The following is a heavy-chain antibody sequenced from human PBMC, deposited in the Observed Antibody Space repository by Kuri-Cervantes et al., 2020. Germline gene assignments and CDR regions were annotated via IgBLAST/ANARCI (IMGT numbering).Heavy chain of an antibody. D-gene: IGHD2-15*01. CDR3: SREGEKGPATLDY. Sequence: LSLTCAASGFTFSTYWMSWVRQAPGKGLEWVANINQDGNNQYYVDSMKGRFTSSRDNAKNSLFLQINSLRVEDTAVYCCSREGEKGPATLDYWGQGTLVTVSS. V-gene: IGHV3-7*01. CDR1: GFTFSTYW. CDR2: INQDGNNQ. J-gene: IGHJ4*02.